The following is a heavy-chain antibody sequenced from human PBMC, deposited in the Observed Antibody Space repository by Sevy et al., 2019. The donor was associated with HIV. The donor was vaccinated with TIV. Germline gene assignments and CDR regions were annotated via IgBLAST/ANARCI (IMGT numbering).Heavy chain of an antibody. D-gene: IGHD2-21*02. J-gene: IGHJ4*02. Sequence: GGSLRLSCAASGFTLGSYTVNWVRQAPGEGLEWVASISATGGSTYYADSVKGRFTISRDVSKGLLYLQMNSLTAEDTAIFYCAKTLQKLPFQPHYFDYWGQGTLVTVSS. CDR2: ISATGGST. CDR1: GFTLGSYT. CDR3: AKTLQKLPFQPHYFDY. V-gene: IGHV3-23*01.